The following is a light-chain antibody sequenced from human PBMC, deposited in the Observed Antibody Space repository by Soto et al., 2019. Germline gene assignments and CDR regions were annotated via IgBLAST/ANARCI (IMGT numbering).Light chain of an antibody. CDR2: TAS. CDR1: QGIGSY. V-gene: IGKV1-9*01. J-gene: IGKJ1*01. Sequence: DVKLTQSPSFLSACVGDRVSITCRASQGIGSYLAWYQQEPGKAPKLLIYTASTLQSGVPSRFSGSGSGTEFTLTISSLQPEDFATYYCQRLDSYPRTFGQGTEVEMK. CDR3: QRLDSYPRT.